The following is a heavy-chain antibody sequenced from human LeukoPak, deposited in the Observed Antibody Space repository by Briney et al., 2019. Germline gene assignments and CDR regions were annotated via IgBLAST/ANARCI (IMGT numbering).Heavy chain of an antibody. CDR1: GGSISSGGYY. D-gene: IGHD5-24*01. V-gene: IGHV4-30-2*01. CDR2: IYHSGST. Sequence: SETLSLTCTVSGGSISSGGYYWSWIRQPPGKGLEWIGYIYHSGSTYYNPSLKSRVTISVDRSKNQFSLKLSSVTAADTAVYYCASGRDGYNSNWGQGTLVTVSS. CDR3: ASGRDGYNSN. J-gene: IGHJ4*02.